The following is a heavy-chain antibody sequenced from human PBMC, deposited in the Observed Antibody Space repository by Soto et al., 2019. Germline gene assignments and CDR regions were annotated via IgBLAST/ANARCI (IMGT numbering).Heavy chain of an antibody. CDR3: ARGHYYGSGSYPGGY. J-gene: IGHJ4*02. CDR2: INSDGSST. CDR1: GFTFSSYW. D-gene: IGHD3-10*01. V-gene: IGHV3-74*01. Sequence: PGGSLRLSCAASGFTFSSYWMHWVRQAPGKGLVWVSRINSDGSSTSHADSVKGRFTISRDNAKNTLYLQMNSLRAEDTAVYYCARGHYYGSGSYPGGYWGQGTLVTVSS.